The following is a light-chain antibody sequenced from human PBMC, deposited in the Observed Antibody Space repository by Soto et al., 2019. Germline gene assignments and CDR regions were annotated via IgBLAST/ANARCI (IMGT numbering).Light chain of an antibody. CDR2: GAS. J-gene: IGKJ2*01. Sequence: ELVLTQSPGTLSLSPGERATLSCRASESVRNNSLAWYQQHPGQAPRLLIFGASSRATGIPDRFTGSGSGADFSPTISRLEPEDSAAYFGHHYGYGADTFGQGTKLEIK. CDR1: ESVRNNS. CDR3: HHYGYGADT. V-gene: IGKV3-20*01.